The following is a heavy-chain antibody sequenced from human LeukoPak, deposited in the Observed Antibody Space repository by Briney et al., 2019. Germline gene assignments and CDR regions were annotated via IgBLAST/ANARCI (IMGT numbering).Heavy chain of an antibody. J-gene: IGHJ4*02. D-gene: IGHD3-22*01. V-gene: IGHV1-18*01. Sequence: ASVKVSRKASGYTFTSYGISWVRQAPGQGLEWMGWISAYNGNTNYAQKLQGRVTMTTDTSTSTAYMELRSLRSDDTAVYYCARDPGPNYYDSSGYYPLDYWGQGTLVTVSS. CDR3: ARDPGPNYYDSSGYYPLDY. CDR2: ISAYNGNT. CDR1: GYTFTSYG.